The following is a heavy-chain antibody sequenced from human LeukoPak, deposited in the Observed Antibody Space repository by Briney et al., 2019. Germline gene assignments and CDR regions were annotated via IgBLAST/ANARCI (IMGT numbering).Heavy chain of an antibody. V-gene: IGHV3-33*01. CDR1: GFTFSSYG. CDR2: IWYDGSNK. Sequence: GGSLRLSCAASGFTFSSYGMHWVRQAPGKGLEWVAVIWYDGSNKYYADSVKGRFTISRDNSKNTLYLQMNSLRAEDTAVYYCARYCGGDCYGLDVWGQGTTVTVSS. J-gene: IGHJ6*02. D-gene: IGHD2-21*01. CDR3: ARYCGGDCYGLDV.